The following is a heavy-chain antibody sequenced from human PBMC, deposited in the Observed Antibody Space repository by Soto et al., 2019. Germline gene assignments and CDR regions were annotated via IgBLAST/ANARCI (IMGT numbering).Heavy chain of an antibody. CDR3: ARDKTFGGTIGSAFDS. CDR1: GYTFNNYG. D-gene: IGHD3-16*01. J-gene: IGHJ4*02. CDR2: IWYDASHK. Sequence: VQVVESGGGVVQPGTSLRLSCAAAGYTFNNYGMHWVRQAPGKGLEWVAVIWYDASHKYYADSVKGRFTISRDNSKNTLCLQMSSLRGEDTAVYYCARDKTFGGTIGSAFDSWGQGTLVTVSS. V-gene: IGHV3-33*01.